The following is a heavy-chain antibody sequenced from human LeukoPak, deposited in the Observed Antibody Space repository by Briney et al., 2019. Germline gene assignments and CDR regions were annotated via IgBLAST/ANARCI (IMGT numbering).Heavy chain of an antibody. J-gene: IGHJ4*02. D-gene: IGHD3-10*01. CDR2: INPSVGGT. V-gene: IGHV1-46*03. Sequence: ASVKVSCKAFGYGFTSYYIHWVRQAPGQRLEWMGIINPSVGGTTYARKFQGRVTMTRDTSTSTVYMELSSLRSEDTAVYYCARPGSGRYYPAEGRVDYWGQGTLVTVSS. CDR3: ARPGSGRYYPAEGRVDY. CDR1: GYGFTSYY.